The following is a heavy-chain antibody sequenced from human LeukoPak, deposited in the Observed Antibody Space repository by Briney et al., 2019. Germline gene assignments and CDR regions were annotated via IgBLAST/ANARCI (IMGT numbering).Heavy chain of an antibody. CDR3: ARAPTRGRYSYGL. Sequence: GGSLRLSCAASGFTFSSYAMHWVRQAPGKGLEWVAVISYDGSDKYYADSVKGRFTISRDNSKNTLYLQMNSLRAEDTAVYYCARAPTRGRYSYGLWGQGTLVTVSS. D-gene: IGHD5-18*01. V-gene: IGHV3-30-3*01. CDR2: ISYDGSDK. CDR1: GFTFSSYA. J-gene: IGHJ4*02.